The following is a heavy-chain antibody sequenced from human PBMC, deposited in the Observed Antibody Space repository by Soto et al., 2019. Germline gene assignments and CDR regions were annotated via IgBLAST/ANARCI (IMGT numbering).Heavy chain of an antibody. J-gene: IGHJ6*02. Sequence: QVQLQESGPGLVKPSQTLSLTCTVSGGSISSGGHYWSWIRQHPGKGREWIGYIYYSGSTYYNPSLDRRMTISGDTSKNQLSLKVSSVTAADTAVYYGMRGDYSSSLYVWGQGTTVTVSS. D-gene: IGHD6-6*01. CDR2: IYYSGST. CDR3: MRGDYSSSLYV. V-gene: IGHV4-31*03. CDR1: GGSISSGGHY.